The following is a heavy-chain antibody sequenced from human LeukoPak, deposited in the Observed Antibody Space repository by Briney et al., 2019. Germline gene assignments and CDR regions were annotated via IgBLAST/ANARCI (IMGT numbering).Heavy chain of an antibody. CDR3: ARARTVTTYHFDY. CDR2: IYTSGST. J-gene: IGHJ4*02. D-gene: IGHD4-17*01. Sequence: PSETLSLTCTVSGGSISSGSYYWSWIRQPAGKGLEWIGRIYTSGSTNYNPSLKSRVTISVDTSKNQFSLKLSSVTAADTAVYYCARARTVTTYHFDYWGQGTLVTVSS. V-gene: IGHV4-61*02. CDR1: GGSISSGSYY.